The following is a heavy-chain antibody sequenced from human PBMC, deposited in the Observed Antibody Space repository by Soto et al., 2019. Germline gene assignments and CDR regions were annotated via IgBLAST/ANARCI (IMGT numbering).Heavy chain of an antibody. J-gene: IGHJ4*02. Sequence: PGGSLRLSCAASGFTFSSYAMSWVRQAPGKGLEWVSAISGSGGSTYYADSVKGRFTISRDNSKNTLYLQMNSLRAEDTAVYYCAKDFIVGATTGYYFDYWGQGTLVTVSS. CDR1: GFTFSSYA. D-gene: IGHD1-26*01. CDR3: AKDFIVGATTGYYFDY. V-gene: IGHV3-23*01. CDR2: ISGSGGST.